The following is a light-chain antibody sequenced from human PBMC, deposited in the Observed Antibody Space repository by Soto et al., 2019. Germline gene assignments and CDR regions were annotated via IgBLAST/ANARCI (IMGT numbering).Light chain of an antibody. V-gene: IGLV2-23*02. Sequence: QSVLTQPASVSGSPGQSITISCTGTSSDVGNYNLVSWYQHHPGKAHKLIIYEVSKRPSGVSNRFSGSKSGDTASLTISGLQAEDEADYYCCSYAGSNYVFGTGTRSPS. CDR2: EVS. CDR3: CSYAGSNYV. CDR1: SSDVGNYNL. J-gene: IGLJ1*01.